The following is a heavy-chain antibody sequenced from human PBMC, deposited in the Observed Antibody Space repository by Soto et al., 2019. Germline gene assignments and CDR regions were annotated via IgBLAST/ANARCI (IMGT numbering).Heavy chain of an antibody. CDR2: ITPFNGNT. CDR3: ASSSSLLGYCSSTSCSRGFDY. CDR1: GYTFTYRY. J-gene: IGHJ4*02. D-gene: IGHD2-2*01. Sequence: QVQLVQSGAEVKKTGSSVKVSCKASGYTFTYRYLHWVRQAPGQALEWMGWITPFNGNTNYAEKFQDRVTSTRDRSMSTAYMELSSLRSEDTAMYYCASSSSLLGYCSSTSCSRGFDYWGQGTLVTGSS. V-gene: IGHV1-45*02.